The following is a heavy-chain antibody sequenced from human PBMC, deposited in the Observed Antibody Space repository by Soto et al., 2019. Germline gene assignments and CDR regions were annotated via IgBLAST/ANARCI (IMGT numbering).Heavy chain of an antibody. D-gene: IGHD4-17*01. CDR1: GFIFSSYS. Sequence: DVQLVESGGGLVRPGGSLRLSCAASGFIFSSYSLTWVRQAPGKGLEWVSSFTRSTATTYYADSVKGRLTISRDNAENSLYLQMNSLRAEDTAVYYCARGANYGDYGAFDVWGQGTLVTVAS. CDR3: ARGANYGDYGAFDV. V-gene: IGHV3-21*06. J-gene: IGHJ4*02. CDR2: FTRSTATT.